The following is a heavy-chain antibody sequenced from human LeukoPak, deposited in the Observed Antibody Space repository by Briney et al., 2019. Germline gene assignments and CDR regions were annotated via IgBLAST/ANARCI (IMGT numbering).Heavy chain of an antibody. D-gene: IGHD2-21*02. J-gene: IGHJ5*02. CDR2: VHSSGGT. CDR3: TKLSDCGDDCYDRPHWFDP. V-gene: IGHV4-59*08. CDR1: GGSMTGYY. Sequence: SETLSLTCTVSGGSMTGYYWAWIRQPPGKRLEWIGYVHSSGGTKYNPSLKSRVTVSIGMSRNHFSLNVRSETAADTATYYCTKLSDCGDDCYDRPHWFDPWGQGRLVTVSS.